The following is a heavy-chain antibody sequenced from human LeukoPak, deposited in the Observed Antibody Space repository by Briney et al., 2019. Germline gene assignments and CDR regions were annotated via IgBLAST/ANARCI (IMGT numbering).Heavy chain of an antibody. J-gene: IGHJ6*03. D-gene: IGHD6-19*01. CDR2: IYTRGRT. Sequence: SETLSLTCTVAGGSISSGSYYWSWIRQPAGKGLEWIGRIYTRGRTNYNPSLKSRVTISVDTSKNQFSLNLSTVTAADTAVYYCARDAQITKTDRGWSYHYYMDVWGKGTTVTISS. CDR1: GGSISSGSYY. CDR3: ARDAQITKTDRGWSYHYYMDV. V-gene: IGHV4-61*02.